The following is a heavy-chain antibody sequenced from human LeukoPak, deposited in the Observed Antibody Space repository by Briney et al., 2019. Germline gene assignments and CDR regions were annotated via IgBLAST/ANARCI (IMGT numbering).Heavy chain of an antibody. D-gene: IGHD4-23*01. Sequence: SVKVSCKASGGTFSSYAISWMRQAPGQGLEWMGRIIPILGIANYAQKFQGRVTITADKSTSTAYMELSSLRSEDTAVYYCARGGGYGGNSVPFDYWGQGTLVTVSS. CDR1: GGTFSSYA. J-gene: IGHJ4*02. CDR3: ARGGGYGGNSVPFDY. V-gene: IGHV1-69*04. CDR2: IIPILGIA.